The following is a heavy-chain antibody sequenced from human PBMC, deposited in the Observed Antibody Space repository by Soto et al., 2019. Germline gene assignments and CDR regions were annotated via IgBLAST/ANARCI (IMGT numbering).Heavy chain of an antibody. CDR2: INHSGST. V-gene: IGHV4-34*01. Sequence: SETLSLTCAVYGGAFSGYYWSWIRQPPGKGLEWIGEINHSGSTNYNPSLKSRVTISVDTSKNQFSLKLSSVTAADTAVYYCARHHDSWGPGHLVTVSS. CDR1: GGAFSGYY. CDR3: ARHHDS. J-gene: IGHJ4*02.